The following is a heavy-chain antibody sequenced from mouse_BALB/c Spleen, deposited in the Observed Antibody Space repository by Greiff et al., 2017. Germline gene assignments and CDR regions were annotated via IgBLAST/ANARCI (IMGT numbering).Heavy chain of an antibody. V-gene: IGHV1S81*02. J-gene: IGHJ3*01. Sequence: QVQLQQPGAELVKPGASVKLSCKASGYTFTSYWMHWVKQRPGQGLEWIGEINPSNGRTNYNEKFKSKATLTVDKSSSTAYMQLSSLTSEDSAVYYCARGEGNFFAYWGQGTLVTVSA. CDR1: GYTFTSYW. D-gene: IGHD2-1*01. CDR3: ARGEGNFFAY. CDR2: INPSNGRT.